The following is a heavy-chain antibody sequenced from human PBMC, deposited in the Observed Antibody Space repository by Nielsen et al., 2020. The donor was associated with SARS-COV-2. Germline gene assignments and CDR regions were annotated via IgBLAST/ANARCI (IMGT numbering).Heavy chain of an antibody. V-gene: IGHV3-48*03. D-gene: IGHD6-19*01. Sequence: GESLKISCAASGFTFSSYEMHWVRQAPGKGLEWVSYISSSGSTMYYADSVKGRFTLSRDNAKRSLNLQMNSLRAEDTGVYYCAREGPEIAVAGSGLDVWGQGTTVTVSS. J-gene: IGHJ6*02. CDR1: GFTFSSYE. CDR2: ISSSGSTM. CDR3: AREGPEIAVAGSGLDV.